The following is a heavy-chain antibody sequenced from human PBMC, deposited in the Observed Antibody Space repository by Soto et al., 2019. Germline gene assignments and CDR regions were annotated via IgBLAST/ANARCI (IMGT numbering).Heavy chain of an antibody. V-gene: IGHV4-31*01. D-gene: IGHD3-22*01. J-gene: IGHJ4*02. CDR1: GGSISSGGYY. Sequence: QVQLQESGPGLVKPSQTLSLTCTVSGGSISSGGYYWSWIRQHPGKGLEWIGYIYYSGSTYYNPSINSLVIISVDTSKNQSSLKLSSVTAADTAVYYCARVALYYDSSGYSDWGQGTLVTVSS. CDR3: ARVALYYDSSGYSD. CDR2: IYYSGST.